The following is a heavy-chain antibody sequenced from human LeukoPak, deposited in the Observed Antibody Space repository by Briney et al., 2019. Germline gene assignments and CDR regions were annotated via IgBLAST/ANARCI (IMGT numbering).Heavy chain of an antibody. CDR2: IYPDDSDS. CDR1: GYSFYYYW. J-gene: IGHJ4*02. D-gene: IGHD3-3*01. Sequence: GESLKISCKASGYSFYYYWIAWVRQMPGKGLEWMGIIYPDDSDSTYSPSFQGQVTISVDKSINTAYLQWSSLKASNTAIYYCARVGSVTNFGVVSYYFDYWGQGTLVTVSS. V-gene: IGHV5-51*01. CDR3: ARVGSVTNFGVVSYYFDY.